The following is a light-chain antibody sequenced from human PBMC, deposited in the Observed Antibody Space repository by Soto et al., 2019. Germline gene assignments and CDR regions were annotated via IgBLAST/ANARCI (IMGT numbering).Light chain of an antibody. Sequence: EIVLTQSPGNLSLSPGERAKLSCRASQSVPGRYLAWNQQKHGQTHRRLIYGASSRATGITDRFSGSGSGTDFNTTVSRREPEDVTVYYCQNYGALPLTFGGGTKVEIK. V-gene: IGKV3-20*01. CDR3: QNYGALPLT. CDR1: QSVPGRY. J-gene: IGKJ4*01. CDR2: GAS.